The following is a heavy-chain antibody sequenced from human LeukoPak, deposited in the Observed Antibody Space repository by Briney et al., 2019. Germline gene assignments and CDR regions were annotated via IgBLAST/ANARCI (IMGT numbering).Heavy chain of an antibody. J-gene: IGHJ5*02. Sequence: SETLSLTCAISGGSISTYYWSWIRQPPGKGLEWIGYVYYSGSTNYNPSLKSRVTISVDTSKNQFSPKLSSVTAADTAVYYCARAPVNSNNWFDPWGQGTLVTVSS. CDR2: VYYSGST. CDR1: GGSISTYY. V-gene: IGHV4-59*01. D-gene: IGHD2/OR15-2a*01. CDR3: ARAPVNSNNWFDP.